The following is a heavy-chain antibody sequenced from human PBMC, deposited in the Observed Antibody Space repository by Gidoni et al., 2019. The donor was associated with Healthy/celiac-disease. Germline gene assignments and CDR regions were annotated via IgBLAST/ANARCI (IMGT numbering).Heavy chain of an antibody. CDR3: ARLESGVVISHYYYYYYMDV. V-gene: IGHV5-10-1*03. J-gene: IGHJ6*03. CDR2: IDPSNSYT. CDR1: GYSFTRYW. D-gene: IGHD3-3*01. Sequence: EVQLVQSGAEVKTPGESLRISCKGSGYSFTRYWISWVRQMPGKGLEWMGMIDPSNSYTNYSPSIQGHCTISADKYISTAYLQWSSLKASDTAMYYCARLESGVVISHYYYYYYMDVWGKGTTVTVSS.